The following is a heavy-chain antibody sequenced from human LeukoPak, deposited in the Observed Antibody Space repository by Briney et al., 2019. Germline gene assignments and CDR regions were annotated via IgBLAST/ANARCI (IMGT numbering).Heavy chain of an antibody. D-gene: IGHD3-10*01. CDR2: IYSGGST. Sequence: PGGSLRLSCAASGFTVSSNYMSWVRQAPGKGLEWVSVIYSGGSTYYADSVKGRFTISRDNSKNTLYLQMNSLRAEDTAVYYCARDQALNYYGSGSYYRPLDYWGQGTLVTVSS. CDR3: ARDQALNYYGSGSYYRPLDY. V-gene: IGHV3-66*01. CDR1: GFTVSSNY. J-gene: IGHJ4*02.